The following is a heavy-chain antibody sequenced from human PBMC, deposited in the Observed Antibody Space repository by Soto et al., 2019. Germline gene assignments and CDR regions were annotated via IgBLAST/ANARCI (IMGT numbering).Heavy chain of an antibody. Sequence: PGGSLRLSCAASGFTFRTYTMNWVRQAPGKGLEWVSSISGSSTDIYYADSVKGRFTISRDNAQNSLYLQMNSLRAEDTAVYYCARDQPNPNYDFWIAFSGYFLHWGQGTLVTVSS. CDR3: ARDQPNPNYDFWIAFSGYFLH. CDR1: GFTFRTYT. CDR2: ISGSSTDI. J-gene: IGHJ1*01. V-gene: IGHV3-21*01. D-gene: IGHD3-3*01.